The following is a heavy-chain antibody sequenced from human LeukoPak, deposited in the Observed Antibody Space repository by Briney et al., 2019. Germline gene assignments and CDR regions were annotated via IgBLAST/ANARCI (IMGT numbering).Heavy chain of an antibody. V-gene: IGHV4-31*03. CDR1: GGSISSDIYN. J-gene: IGHJ4*02. CDR3: ARVALTRYSYDVV. Sequence: SETLSLTCTVSGGSISSDIYNWTWIRQHPGKGLEWIGYIDYSGSTYYNPSLKSRVTISIDTSKNQFSLKLSSVTAADTAIYYCARVALTRYSYDVVWGLGTLVTVSS. CDR2: IDYSGST. D-gene: IGHD5-18*01.